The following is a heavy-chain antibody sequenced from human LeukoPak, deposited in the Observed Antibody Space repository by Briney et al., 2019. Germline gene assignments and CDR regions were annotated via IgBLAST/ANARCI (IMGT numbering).Heavy chain of an antibody. CDR1: GFTFSSYA. Sequence: GGSLRLSCAASGFTFSSYAMSWVRQAPGKGLEWVSSISYSSTYIYYADSVKGRFTISRDNARNSLYLQMNSLRAEDTAVYYCARDSLGTSLANFDYWGQGTQVTVSS. CDR3: ARDSLGTSLANFDY. CDR2: ISYSSTYI. J-gene: IGHJ4*02. V-gene: IGHV3-21*01. D-gene: IGHD2-2*01.